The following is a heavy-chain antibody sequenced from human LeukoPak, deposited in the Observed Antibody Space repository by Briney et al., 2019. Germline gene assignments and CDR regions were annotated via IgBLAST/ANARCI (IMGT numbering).Heavy chain of an antibody. J-gene: IGHJ4*02. CDR3: ARDSGDYYDSSGYYPY. D-gene: IGHD3-22*01. V-gene: IGHV3-21*01. CDR2: ISSGSSYT. Sequence: PGGSLRLSCAASGFTFSGYSMNWVRQAPGKGLEWGSSISSGSSYTYYADSVKGRFTISRDNAKNSLYLQMNSLRAEDTAVYYCARDSGDYYDSSGYYPYWGQGTLVTVSS. CDR1: GFTFSGYS.